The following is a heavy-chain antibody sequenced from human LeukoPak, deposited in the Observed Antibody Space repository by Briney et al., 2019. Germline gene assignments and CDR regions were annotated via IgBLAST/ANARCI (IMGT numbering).Heavy chain of an antibody. CDR3: ARVFARGGEISGSYYYY. V-gene: IGHV1-69*05. CDR1: GGTFSTYD. D-gene: IGHD3-10*01. J-gene: IGHJ4*02. CDR2: IIPIFGTA. Sequence: SVKVSCKASGGTFSTYDISWVRQAPGQGLEWMGGIIPIFGTANYAQKFQGRVTISTDESTSTAYMELSSLISEDTAVYYCARVFARGGEISGSYYYYWGQGTLVTVSS.